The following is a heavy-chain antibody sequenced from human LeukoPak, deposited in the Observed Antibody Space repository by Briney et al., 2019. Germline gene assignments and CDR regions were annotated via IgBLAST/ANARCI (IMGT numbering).Heavy chain of an antibody. CDR1: GGSISSSSYY. CDR3: ARERSPRYSYGD. CDR2: IYYSGST. Sequence: PSETLSLTCTVSGGSISSSSYYWGWIRQPPGKGLEWIGSIYYSGSTYYNPSLKSRVTISVDTSKNQFSLKLSSVTAADTAVYYCARERSPRYSYGDWGQGTLVTVSS. J-gene: IGHJ4*02. D-gene: IGHD5-18*01. V-gene: IGHV4-39*07.